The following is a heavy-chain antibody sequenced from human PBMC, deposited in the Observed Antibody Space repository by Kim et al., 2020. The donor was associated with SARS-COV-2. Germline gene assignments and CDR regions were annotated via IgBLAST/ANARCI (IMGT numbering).Heavy chain of an antibody. CDR2: IKQDGSEK. CDR1: GFTFSSYW. V-gene: IGHV3-7*03. Sequence: GGSLRLSCAASGFTFSSYWMSWVRQAPGKGLEWVANIKQDGSEKYYVDSVKGRFNISRDNAKNSLYLQMNSLRAEDTAVYYCAREGIDIVLMVYASNWFDPWGQGTLVTVSS. J-gene: IGHJ5*02. CDR3: AREGIDIVLMVYASNWFDP. D-gene: IGHD2-8*01.